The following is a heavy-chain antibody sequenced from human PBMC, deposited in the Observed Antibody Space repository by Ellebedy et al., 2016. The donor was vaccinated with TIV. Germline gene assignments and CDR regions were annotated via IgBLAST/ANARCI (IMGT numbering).Heavy chain of an antibody. D-gene: IGHD3-10*01. CDR2: IFHTGDT. J-gene: IGHJ4*02. CDR1: GASISSYY. V-gene: IGHV4-59*12. CDR3: ARDGSVRGVTPPDY. Sequence: MPSETLSLTCTVSGASISSYYWSWIRQPPGKGLEWIGFIFHTGDTNYSPSLKSRLAISLDTSKSQFSLKLSSVTAADPAVYYCARDGSVRGVTPPDYWGQGTLVTVSS.